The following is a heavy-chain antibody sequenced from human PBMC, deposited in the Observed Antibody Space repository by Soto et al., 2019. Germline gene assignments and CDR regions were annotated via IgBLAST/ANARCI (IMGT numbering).Heavy chain of an antibody. J-gene: IGHJ5*02. D-gene: IGHD3-22*01. V-gene: IGHV1-18*01. Sequence: ASVKVSFNASGHTFTSDGISCVRQAPGQELDWMGWISAYSWNTNNAQKLQFRVTITTDTSTSTAYMELRSLRSDDTAVYYCAKVYYYDSSGYHNWFDPWGQGTLVTVSS. CDR2: ISAYSWNT. CDR1: GHTFTSDG. CDR3: AKVYYYDSSGYHNWFDP.